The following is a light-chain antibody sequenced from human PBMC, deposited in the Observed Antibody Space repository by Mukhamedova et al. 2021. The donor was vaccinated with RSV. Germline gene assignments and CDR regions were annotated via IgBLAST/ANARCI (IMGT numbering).Light chain of an antibody. CDR2: LGS. J-gene: IGKJ2*01. Sequence: GESPQLLIYLGSSRASGVPDRFSASGSGTDFTLKITRVEAEDVGVYYCMQALIAPYTFGQGTKVEIK. V-gene: IGKV2-28*01. CDR3: MQALIAPYT.